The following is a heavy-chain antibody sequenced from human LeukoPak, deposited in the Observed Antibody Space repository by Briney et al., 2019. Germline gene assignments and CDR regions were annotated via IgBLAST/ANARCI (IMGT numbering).Heavy chain of an antibody. CDR3: ARDGGWLQTQNHYYYHGMDV. CDR1: GGTFSTYG. Sequence: ASVKVSCKASGGTFSTYGITWVRQAPGQGLEWMGRIIPILDLANYAQKFQGRVTITADKSTRTAYMEVSSLRSEDTAVYYCARDGGWLQTQNHYYYHGMDVWGQGTTVTLSS. D-gene: IGHD5-24*01. V-gene: IGHV1-69*04. CDR2: IIPILDLA. J-gene: IGHJ6*02.